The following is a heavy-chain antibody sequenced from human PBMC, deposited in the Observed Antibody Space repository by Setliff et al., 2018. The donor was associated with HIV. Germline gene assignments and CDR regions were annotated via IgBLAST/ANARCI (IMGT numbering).Heavy chain of an antibody. CDR1: GFTFSSYG. V-gene: IGHV3-33*01. J-gene: IGHJ4*02. Sequence: PGGSLRLSCAASGFTFSSYGMHWVRQAPGKGLEWVAVIWYDGSNKHYADSVKGRFTISRDNSKNTVYLQMNSLRAEDTAVYYCARVPYFSFWSGWVDYWGQGTLVTVSS. CDR3: ARVPYFSFWSGWVDY. D-gene: IGHD3-3*01. CDR2: IWYDGSNK.